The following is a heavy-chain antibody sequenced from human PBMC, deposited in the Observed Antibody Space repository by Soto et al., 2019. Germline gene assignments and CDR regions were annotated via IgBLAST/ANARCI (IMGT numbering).Heavy chain of an antibody. CDR2: INANNGNT. Sequence: LSCEACRESITSYYRDWPRQATGQGLEWMGWINANNGNTNYAQKFQGRVTMTRDTSTSTAYMELRSLRSDDTAVYYCARVNTTAFAIWGHGTIVTVS. D-gene: IGHD1-1*01. CDR1: RESITSYY. V-gene: IGHV1-18*04. CDR3: ARVNTTAFAI. J-gene: IGHJ3*02.